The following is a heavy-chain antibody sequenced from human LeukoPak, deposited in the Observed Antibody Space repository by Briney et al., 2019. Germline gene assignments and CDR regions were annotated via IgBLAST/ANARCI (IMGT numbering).Heavy chain of an antibody. D-gene: IGHD3-22*01. V-gene: IGHV3-9*01. Sequence: GGSLGLSCVASGFTFDDYGMFWVRQTPGKGLEWVSAISWNSGIIAYADSVKGRFTIFRDNAKNSLYLQMNSLRVEDTAVYYCAKDRFFYDSGSKANWGQGTLVTVSS. CDR1: GFTFDDYG. CDR3: AKDRFFYDSGSKAN. J-gene: IGHJ4*02. CDR2: ISWNSGII.